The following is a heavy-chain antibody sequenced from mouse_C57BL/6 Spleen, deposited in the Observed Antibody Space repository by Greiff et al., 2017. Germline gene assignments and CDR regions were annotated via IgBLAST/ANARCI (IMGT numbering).Heavy chain of an antibody. CDR2: LLPGSGST. V-gene: IGHV1-9*01. Sequence: VQLQQSGAELMKPGASVKLSCKATGYTFTGYWIEWVKQRPGHGLEWIGELLPGSGSTNYNEKFKGKATFNADTSSNTAYMQLSSLTTEDSAIYYGAHPPQTAQGRAMDYWGQGTSVTVSS. J-gene: IGHJ4*01. D-gene: IGHD3-2*02. CDR3: AHPPQTAQGRAMDY. CDR1: GYTFTGYW.